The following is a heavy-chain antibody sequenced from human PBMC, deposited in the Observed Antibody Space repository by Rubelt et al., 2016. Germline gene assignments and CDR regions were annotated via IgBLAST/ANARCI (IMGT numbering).Heavy chain of an antibody. J-gene: IGHJ4*02. CDR2: FDPEDGET. Sequence: QVQLVQSGAEVKKPGASVKVSCKVSGYTPTELSMHWVRQAPGKGLEWMGGFDPEDGETIYAQKFQGRVTMTEETSKDTAYMELSSLRSEDTAVYYCATVSCSGGSCYSLSLGYWGQGTLVTVSS. D-gene: IGHD2-15*01. CDR1: GYTPTELS. V-gene: IGHV1-24*01. CDR3: ATVSCSGGSCYSLSLGY.